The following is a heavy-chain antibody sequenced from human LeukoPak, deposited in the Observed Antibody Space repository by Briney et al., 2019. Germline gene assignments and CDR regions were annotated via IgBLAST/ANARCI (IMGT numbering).Heavy chain of an antibody. CDR3: ARDRSGGGYDY. V-gene: IGHV3-30-3*01. D-gene: IGHD2-15*01. CDR1: VVTFSSYA. Sequence: HPGGSLRLSCTAASVVTFSSYAMHWVRQAPGKGLEWVTIISNDGSIKYYADSVKGRFTISRDNSKNTLYLQMNSLRAEDTAVYYCARDRSGGGYDYWGEGTLVTVSS. J-gene: IGHJ4*02. CDR2: ISNDGSIK.